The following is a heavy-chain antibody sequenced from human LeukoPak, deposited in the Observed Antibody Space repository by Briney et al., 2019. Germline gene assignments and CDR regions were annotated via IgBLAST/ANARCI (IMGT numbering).Heavy chain of an antibody. D-gene: IGHD2-15*01. J-gene: IGHJ2*01. CDR2: VNPNTGGT. CDR1: GYIFTDYY. V-gene: IGHV1-2*02. Sequence: GASVKVSCKASGYIFTDYYIHWVRQAPGQGLEWMGWVNPNTGGTNYAQKFQGRVTMTRDTSISTAYVELSRLTSDDTAVYYCAKSGVVAAPFDLWGRGTLVTVSS. CDR3: AKSGVVAAPFDL.